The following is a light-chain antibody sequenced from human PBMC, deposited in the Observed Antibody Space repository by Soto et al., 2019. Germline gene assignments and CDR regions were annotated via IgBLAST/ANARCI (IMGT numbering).Light chain of an antibody. J-gene: IGKJ4*01. CDR1: QSLRRN. Sequence: EIVMTQSPATLSVSPGERATLSCRASQSLRRNLAWYQQKPGQAPRLLIYDASTRATGIPARFSGSGSGTEFTLTISSLQSEDFAVYYCQQYNNWPPGTFGGGTKVDIK. CDR3: QQYNNWPPGT. CDR2: DAS. V-gene: IGKV3-15*01.